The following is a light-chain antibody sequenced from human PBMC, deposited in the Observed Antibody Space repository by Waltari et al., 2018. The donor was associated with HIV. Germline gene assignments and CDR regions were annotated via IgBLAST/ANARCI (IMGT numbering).Light chain of an antibody. CDR2: QDT. V-gene: IGLV3-1*01. Sequence: SYDLTQPPSVSVSSGQTATVTCSGVNLGPRSVSWYQQRSGKSPVLVIYQDTKRPPGIPERFFGSTSENTATLTINETQPLDEAHYSCQAWDSGTIVFGGGTSLTVL. CDR3: QAWDSGTIV. J-gene: IGLJ3*02. CDR1: NLGPRS.